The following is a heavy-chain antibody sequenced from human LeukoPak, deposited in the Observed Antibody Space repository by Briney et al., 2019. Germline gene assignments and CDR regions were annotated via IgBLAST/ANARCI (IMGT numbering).Heavy chain of an antibody. D-gene: IGHD2-8*01. V-gene: IGHV3-15*01. CDR2: IKSKTDGGTT. Sequence: GGSLRLSCAASGFTFSNAWMSWVRQAPGKGLEWVGRIKSKTDGGTTDYAAPVKGRFTISRDDSKNTLYLQMNSLKTEDTAVYYCTTDLLLLMVYATIAGFDYWGQGTLVTVSS. CDR3: TTDLLLLMVYATIAGFDY. J-gene: IGHJ4*02. CDR1: GFTFSNAW.